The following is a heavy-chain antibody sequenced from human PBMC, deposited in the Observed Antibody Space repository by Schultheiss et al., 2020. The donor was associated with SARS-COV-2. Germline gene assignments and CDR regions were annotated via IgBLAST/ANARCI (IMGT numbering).Heavy chain of an antibody. CDR2: ISYDGSNK. CDR1: GFTFSSYA. J-gene: IGHJ4*02. CDR3: ARAPVATRGGLVAYFDY. D-gene: IGHD5-12*01. Sequence: GESLKISCAASGFTFSSYAMHWVRQAPGKGLEWVAVISYDGSNKYYADSVKGRFTISRDNSKNTLYLQMNSLRAEDTAVYYCARAPVATRGGLVAYFDYWGQGTLVTVSS. V-gene: IGHV3-30*01.